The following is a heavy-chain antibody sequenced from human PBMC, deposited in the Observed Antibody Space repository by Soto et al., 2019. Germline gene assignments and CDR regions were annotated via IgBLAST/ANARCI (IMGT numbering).Heavy chain of an antibody. V-gene: IGHV3-7*01. D-gene: IGHD5-12*01. CDR3: ARKHSGLDY. J-gene: IGHJ4*02. Sequence: EVQLVESGGGLVQPGGSLRLSCAVSGFRFSNFWMSWVRQAPGEGLEWVATIKEDGSQESYVDSVKGRFTISRDNPKNSLYLQMNSLRAEDTAVYYCARKHSGLDYWGQGTLVTVSS. CDR2: IKEDGSQE. CDR1: GFRFSNFW.